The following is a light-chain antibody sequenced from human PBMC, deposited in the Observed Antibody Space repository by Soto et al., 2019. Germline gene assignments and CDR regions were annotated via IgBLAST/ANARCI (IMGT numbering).Light chain of an antibody. Sequence: EIVMTQSPATLSVSPGERTTLSCRASQSVSTILAWYQQKPGQAPRLLIYGASTRATGIPVRFSGSGSGTEFTLTNSSLQSEDFAGYYCQQYNNWPWTCGQGTKVEIK. CDR2: GAS. V-gene: IGKV3-15*01. CDR1: QSVSTI. J-gene: IGKJ1*01. CDR3: QQYNNWPWT.